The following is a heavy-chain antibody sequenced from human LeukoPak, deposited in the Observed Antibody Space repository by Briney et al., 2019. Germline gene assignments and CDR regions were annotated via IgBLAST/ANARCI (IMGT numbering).Heavy chain of an antibody. J-gene: IGHJ4*02. CDR2: IYYSGST. CDR3: TRTSASTAIDY. V-gene: IGHV4-59*01. D-gene: IGHD4-17*01. Sequence: SETLSLTCTVSGGSISSYYWSWIRQPPGKRLEWIGYIYYSGSTNYNLSLKSRVTMSLDTSKNQFSLKLSSVTAADTAVYYCTRTSASTAIDYWGQGTLVTVSS. CDR1: GGSISSYY.